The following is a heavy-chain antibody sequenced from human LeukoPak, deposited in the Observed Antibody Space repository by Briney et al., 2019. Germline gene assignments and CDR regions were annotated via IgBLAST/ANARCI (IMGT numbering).Heavy chain of an antibody. CDR2: IIPILGIA. D-gene: IGHD2-2*01. J-gene: IGHJ4*02. CDR1: GGTFSSYT. Sequence: SVKVSCKASGGTFSSYTISWVRQAPGQGLEWMGRIIPILGIANYAQKFQGRVTITADKSTSTAYMELSSLRSEDTAVYYCTRELSTSLYYFASWGQGTLVTVSS. CDR3: TRELSTSLYYFAS. V-gene: IGHV1-69*02.